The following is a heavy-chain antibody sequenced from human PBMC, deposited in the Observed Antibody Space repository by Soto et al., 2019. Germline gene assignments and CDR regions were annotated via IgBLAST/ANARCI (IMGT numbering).Heavy chain of an antibody. V-gene: IGHV3-23*01. CDR2: INPSGDST. J-gene: IGHJ4*02. D-gene: IGHD6-13*01. CDR1: GFTFSRHG. CDR3: AKVDLSTAGSFDY. Sequence: GGSLRLSCVASGFTFSRHGLSWVRQAPGKGLEWVSTINPSGDSTFYADSVKGRFTISRDNSKNTVYLQMNSLSVGDTAVYLCAKVDLSTAGSFDYWCQGALVTV.